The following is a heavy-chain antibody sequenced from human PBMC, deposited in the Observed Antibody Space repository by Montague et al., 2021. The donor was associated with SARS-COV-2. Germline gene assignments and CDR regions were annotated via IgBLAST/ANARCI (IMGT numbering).Heavy chain of an antibody. D-gene: IGHD1-26*01. V-gene: IGHV3-23*01. J-gene: IGHJ4*02. CDR3: AKGGVWERRGLTTFDY. Sequence: SLRLSCATPGLIVASNYMSWVRQAPGKGLEWVSTITGSGGSTYYADSVKGRFTTSRDNSKNALYLQMNSLRAEDTAVYYCAKGGVWERRGLTTFDYWGQGTLVTVSS. CDR1: GLIVASNY. CDR2: ITGSGGST.